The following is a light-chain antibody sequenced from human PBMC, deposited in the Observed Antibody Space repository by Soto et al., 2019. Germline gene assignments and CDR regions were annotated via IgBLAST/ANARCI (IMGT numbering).Light chain of an antibody. V-gene: IGKV4-1*01. CDR1: QSVLYSATNKNY. Sequence: DIVLTQSPDSLAVSLGERATINCKSSQSVLYSATNKNYLAWYQQKPGQPPRLLFYWASTRESGVPDRFSGSGSVTDFTLTISSLQAEDVAVYYCHQYYYISWTFGQGTKVEIK. CDR3: HQYYYISWT. CDR2: WAS. J-gene: IGKJ1*01.